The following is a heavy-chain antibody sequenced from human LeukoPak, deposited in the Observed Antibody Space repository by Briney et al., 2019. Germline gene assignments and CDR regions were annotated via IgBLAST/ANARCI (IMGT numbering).Heavy chain of an antibody. CDR1: GFTFGSYG. CDR3: AKGGGYEAQYYYYYLDV. Sequence: PGGSLRLSCAASGFTFGSYGMHWVRQAPGKGLEWVTFIRHDGSNEYYADSVRGRFTISRDNSKNTLYLQMKSLRAEDTAVYYCAKGGGYEAQYYYYYLDVWGKGTTVTISS. D-gene: IGHD5-12*01. CDR2: IRHDGSNE. V-gene: IGHV3-30*02. J-gene: IGHJ6*03.